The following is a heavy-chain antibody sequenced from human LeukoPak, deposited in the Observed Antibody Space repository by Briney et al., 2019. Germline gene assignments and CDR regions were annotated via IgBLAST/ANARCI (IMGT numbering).Heavy chain of an antibody. CDR1: GGSFSGYY. CDR3: ARGRGYCSSTSCYWFDP. Sequence: SGTLSLTCAVYGGSFSGYYWSWIRQPPGKGLEWIGEINHSGSTNYNPSLKSRVTISVDTSKNQFSLKLSSVTAADTAVYYCARGRGYCSSTSCYWFDPWGQGTLVTVSS. D-gene: IGHD2-2*01. J-gene: IGHJ5*02. CDR2: INHSGST. V-gene: IGHV4-34*01.